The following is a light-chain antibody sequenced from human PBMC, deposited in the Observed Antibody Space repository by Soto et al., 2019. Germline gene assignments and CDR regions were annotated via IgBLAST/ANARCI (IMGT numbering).Light chain of an antibody. CDR3: QQYRT. J-gene: IGKJ1*01. CDR2: DAS. Sequence: DLQMTQSPSTLSASVGDRVTITCRASQSISSWLAWYQEKPGKAPKLLIYDASRLESGVPLRFSGSGSGTEFTLTISSLQPDDFATYYCQQYRTFGQGTKVEIK. CDR1: QSISSW. V-gene: IGKV1-5*01.